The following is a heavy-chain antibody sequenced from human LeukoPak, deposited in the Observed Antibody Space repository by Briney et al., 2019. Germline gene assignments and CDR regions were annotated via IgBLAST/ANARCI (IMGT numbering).Heavy chain of an antibody. D-gene: IGHD5-24*01. CDR1: GSTFTSYG. CDR3: AKWEEMATNPGAFDI. J-gene: IGHJ3*02. CDR2: ISGSGGST. Sequence: GGSLRLSCAASGSTFTSYGMSWVRQPQGRGLEWVSAISGSGGSTYYADSVKGRFTISRDNSKNTLYLQMNSLRAEDTAVYYCAKWEEMATNPGAFDIWGQGTMVTVSS. V-gene: IGHV3-23*01.